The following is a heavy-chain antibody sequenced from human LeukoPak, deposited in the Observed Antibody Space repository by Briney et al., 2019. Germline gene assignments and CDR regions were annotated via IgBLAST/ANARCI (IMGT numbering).Heavy chain of an antibody. Sequence: SETLSLTCTVSGGSISSGGYYRSWIRQHPGKGLEWIGYIYYSGSTYYNPSLKSRVTISVDTSKNQFSLKLSSVTAADTAVCYCARVPAYPPDYYDSSSSYYFDYWGQGTLVTVSS. V-gene: IGHV4-31*02. D-gene: IGHD3-22*01. CDR2: IYYSGST. CDR3: ARVPAYPPDYYDSSSSYYFDY. J-gene: IGHJ4*02. CDR1: GGSISSGGYY.